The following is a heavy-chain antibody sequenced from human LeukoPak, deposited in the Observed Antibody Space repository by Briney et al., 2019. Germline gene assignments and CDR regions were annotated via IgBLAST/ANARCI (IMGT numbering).Heavy chain of an antibody. Sequence: PSETLSLTCTVSGGSISSSCYYWGWIRQPPGKGLEWIGSIYYSGSTYYNPSLKSRVTISVDTSKNQFSLKLSSVTAADTAVYYCARHGGEMVYFDYWGQGTLVTVSS. J-gene: IGHJ4*02. V-gene: IGHV4-39*01. CDR2: IYYSGST. CDR3: ARHGGEMVYFDY. CDR1: GGSISSSCYY. D-gene: IGHD3-10*01.